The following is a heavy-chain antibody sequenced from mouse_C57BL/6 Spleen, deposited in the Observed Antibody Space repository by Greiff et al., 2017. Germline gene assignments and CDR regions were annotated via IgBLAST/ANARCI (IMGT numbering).Heavy chain of an antibody. V-gene: IGHV1-52*01. CDR1: GYTFTSYW. D-gene: IGHD1-1*01. CDR3: ARVVANYDAMDY. J-gene: IGHJ4*01. CDR2: IDPSDSET. Sequence: QVQLQQPGAELVRPGSSVKLSCKASGYTFTSYWMHWVKQRPIQGLEWIGNIDPSDSETHYNQKFKDKATLTVDKSSSTAYMQLSSLTSEDSAVYYCARVVANYDAMDYWGQGTSVTVSS.